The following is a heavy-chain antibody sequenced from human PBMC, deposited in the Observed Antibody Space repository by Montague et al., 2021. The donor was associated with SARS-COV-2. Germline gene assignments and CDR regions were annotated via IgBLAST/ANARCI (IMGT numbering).Heavy chain of an antibody. CDR1: GGSISSYY. D-gene: IGHD3-22*01. J-gene: IGHJ3*02. CDR3: AREVRYYYDSSGPGAFDI. CDR2: IYYSGST. Sequence: SETLSLTCTVSGGSISSYYLSWIRQPPGKGLEWIGYIYYSGSTNYNPSLKSRVTISVDTSKNQFSLKLGSVTAADTAVYYCAREVRYYYDSSGPGAFDIWGQGTMVTVSS. V-gene: IGHV4-59*01.